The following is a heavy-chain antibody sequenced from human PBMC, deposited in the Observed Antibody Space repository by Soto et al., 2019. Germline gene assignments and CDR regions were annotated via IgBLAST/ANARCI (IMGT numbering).Heavy chain of an antibody. CDR2: ISYDGSNK. CDR3: AKNIMVRGVMTPFDY. Sequence: GGSLRLSCAASGFTFSSYGMHWVRQAPGKGLEWVAVISYDGSNKYYADSVKGRFTISRDNSKNTLYLQMNSLRAEDTAVYYCAKNIMVRGVMTPFDYWGQGTLVTVSS. CDR1: GFTFSSYG. J-gene: IGHJ4*02. V-gene: IGHV3-30*18. D-gene: IGHD3-10*01.